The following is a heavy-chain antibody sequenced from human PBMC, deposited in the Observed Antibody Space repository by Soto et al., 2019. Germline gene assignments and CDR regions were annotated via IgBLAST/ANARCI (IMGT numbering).Heavy chain of an antibody. CDR2: ISYDGSNK. CDR3: AKEYALWFGESVVDY. D-gene: IGHD3-10*01. CDR1: GFTFSSYG. Sequence: GGSLRLSCAASGFTFSSYGMHWVRQAPGKGLEWVAVISYDGSNKYYADSVKGRFTISRDNSKNTLYLQMNSLRAEDTAVYYCAKEYALWFGESVVDYWGQGTLVTVSS. J-gene: IGHJ4*02. V-gene: IGHV3-30*18.